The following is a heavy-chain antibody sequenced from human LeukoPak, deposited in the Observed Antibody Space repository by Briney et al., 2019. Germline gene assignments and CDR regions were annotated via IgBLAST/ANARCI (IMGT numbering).Heavy chain of an antibody. V-gene: IGHV3-21*01. CDR1: GFIFSTYS. J-gene: IGHJ1*01. Sequence: GGSLRLSCAASGFIFSTYSMNWVRQSPGKGLEWVSSISGGSNYIYYADSVKGRFTISRDNAKNSLFLQMSSLRAEDTAVYYCARDFGDSSEYFQHWGQGTLALVSS. CDR3: ARDFGDSSEYFQH. CDR2: ISGGSNYI. D-gene: IGHD6-13*01.